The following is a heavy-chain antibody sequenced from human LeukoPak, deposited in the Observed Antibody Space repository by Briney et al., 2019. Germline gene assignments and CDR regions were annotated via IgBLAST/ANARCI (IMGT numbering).Heavy chain of an antibody. Sequence: SETLSLTCTVSGGSISSYYWSWIRQPPGKGLEWIGYIYYSGSTNYNPSLRSRVTISVDTSKNQFSLKLSSVTAADTAVYYCARTYYCSSTSCYTAYYFDYWGQGTLVTVSS. CDR1: GGSISSYY. D-gene: IGHD2-2*02. V-gene: IGHV4-59*01. CDR2: IYYSGST. J-gene: IGHJ4*02. CDR3: ARTYYCSSTSCYTAYYFDY.